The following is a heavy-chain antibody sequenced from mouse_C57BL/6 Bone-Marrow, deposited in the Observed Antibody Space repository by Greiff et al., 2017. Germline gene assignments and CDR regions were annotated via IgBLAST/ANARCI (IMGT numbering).Heavy chain of an antibody. CDR1: GYTFTRYW. D-gene: IGHD4-1*01. CDR2: IYPTSGRT. Sequence: VQLQQPGAELVKPGASVKMSCKASGYTFTRYWITWVKQRPGQGLEWIGDIYPTSGRTNYNEKCKSKAILTVDTSSNTAYMQLSSLTSEDSSVFYCARSGPLGRSFDYWGQGTTLTVSS. J-gene: IGHJ2*01. CDR3: ARSGPLGRSFDY. V-gene: IGHV1-55*01.